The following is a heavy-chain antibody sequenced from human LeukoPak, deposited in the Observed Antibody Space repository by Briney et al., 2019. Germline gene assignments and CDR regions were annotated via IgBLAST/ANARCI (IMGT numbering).Heavy chain of an antibody. Sequence: PSETLSLTCTVSGGSISSYYWSWIRQPAGKGLEWIGRIYTSGSTNYKPSLKSRVTMSVDTPKNQFSLKLSSVTAADTAVHYCARDGGGGVTTRYYYMDVWGKGTTVTVSS. CDR2: IYTSGST. CDR3: ARDGGGGVTTRYYYMDV. CDR1: GGSISSYY. D-gene: IGHD4-17*01. V-gene: IGHV4-4*07. J-gene: IGHJ6*03.